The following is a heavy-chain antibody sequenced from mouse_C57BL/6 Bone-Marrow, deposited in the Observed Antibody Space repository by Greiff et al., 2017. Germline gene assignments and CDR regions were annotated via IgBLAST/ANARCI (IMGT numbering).Heavy chain of an antibody. Sequence: VQLVESGAELARPGASVKLSCKASGYTFTSYGISWVKQRTGQGLEWIGEIYPRSGNTYYNEKFKGKATLTADKSSSTAYMELRSLTSEDSAVYFCARLGYYYGSRFDYWGQGTTPTVSS. V-gene: IGHV1-81*01. CDR1: GYTFTSYG. CDR3: ARLGYYYGSRFDY. J-gene: IGHJ2*01. CDR2: IYPRSGNT. D-gene: IGHD1-1*01.